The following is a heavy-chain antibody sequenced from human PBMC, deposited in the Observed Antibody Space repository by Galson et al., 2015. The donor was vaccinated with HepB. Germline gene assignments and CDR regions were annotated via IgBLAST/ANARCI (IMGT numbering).Heavy chain of an antibody. CDR1: GFTFSNAW. J-gene: IGHJ6*02. CDR2: IKSKTDGGTT. D-gene: IGHD6-13*01. Sequence: SLRLSCAASGFTFSNAWMSWVRQAPGKGLEWVGHIKSKTDGGTTDYAAPVKGRFTISRDDSKNTLYLQMNSLKTEDTAVYYCPTGVKRKGSSSVGFAMDVWGQGTTVTVSS. CDR3: PTGVKRKGSSSVGFAMDV. V-gene: IGHV3-15*01.